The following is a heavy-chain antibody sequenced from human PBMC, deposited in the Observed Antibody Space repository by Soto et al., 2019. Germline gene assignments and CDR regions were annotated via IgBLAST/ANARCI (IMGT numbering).Heavy chain of an antibody. CDR3: ARVRSSGDSLGY. D-gene: IGHD3-22*01. V-gene: IGHV4-61*01. Sequence: QVQLQESGPGLVKPSETLSLNCTVSGGSVSSGNYYWSWIRQPPGKGLEWIGYIYYSGRTKYNPSLKRRVTISVDTSKNQFSLKLSSVNAADTAVYYCARVRSSGDSLGYWGQGTLVTVSS. CDR1: GGSVSSGNYY. CDR2: IYYSGRT. J-gene: IGHJ4*02.